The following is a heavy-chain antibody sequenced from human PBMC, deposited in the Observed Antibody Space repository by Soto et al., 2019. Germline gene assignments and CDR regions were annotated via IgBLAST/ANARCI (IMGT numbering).Heavy chain of an antibody. CDR3: ATYDYGDYVFDY. CDR1: GDTFSS. D-gene: IGHD4-17*01. CDR2: IDPLDGET. J-gene: IGHJ4*02. V-gene: IGHV1-69*10. Sequence: ASVKVSCKASGDTFSSFGISTYAISWVRQAPGQGLEWMGDIDPLDGETNYAQKFQGRVTMTEDTSTDTAYMELSSLRSEDTAVYYCATYDYGDYVFDYWGQGTLVTVSS.